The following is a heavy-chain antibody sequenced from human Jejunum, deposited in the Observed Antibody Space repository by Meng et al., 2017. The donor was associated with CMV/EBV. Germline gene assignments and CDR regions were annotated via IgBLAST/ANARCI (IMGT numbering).Heavy chain of an antibody. J-gene: IGHJ6*02. CDR3: ARSVTVLGVDIPRWAYNYGSDV. V-gene: IGHV1-46*01. Sequence: IHWVRQAPGQGLEWMGIINPTSASTSYAQKFQGRITLTRDTSTSTVYMELSSLTSEDTALYYCARSVTVLGVDIPRWAYNYGSDVWGQGTTVTVSS. D-gene: IGHD3-3*01. CDR2: INPTSAST.